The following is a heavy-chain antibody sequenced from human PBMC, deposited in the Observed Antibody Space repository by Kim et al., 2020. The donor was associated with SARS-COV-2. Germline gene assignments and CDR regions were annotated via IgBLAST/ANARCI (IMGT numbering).Heavy chain of an antibody. J-gene: IGHJ4*02. D-gene: IGHD3-9*01. V-gene: IGHV3-11*01. Sequence: SVKGRFPNSRDNAKNSLYLQMNSLRAEDTAVYYCARPDYDILTGYSGADYWGQGTLVTVSS. CDR3: ARPDYDILTGYSGADY.